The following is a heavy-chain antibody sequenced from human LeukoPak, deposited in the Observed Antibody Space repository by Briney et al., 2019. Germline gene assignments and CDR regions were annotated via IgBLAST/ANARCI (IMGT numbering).Heavy chain of an antibody. V-gene: IGHV4-4*07. CDR2: IYASGEI. CDR1: GASIIDDY. CDR3: AKGRHGEGLDV. J-gene: IGHJ6*02. Sequence: SETLSLTCTVSGASIIDDYWSWIRQPAGKPLEWVGRIYASGEINYNPSFKSRVTLSVDTSKNHFSLRLAFVTAADTAAYYCAKGRHGEGLDVWGQGTTVTVSS.